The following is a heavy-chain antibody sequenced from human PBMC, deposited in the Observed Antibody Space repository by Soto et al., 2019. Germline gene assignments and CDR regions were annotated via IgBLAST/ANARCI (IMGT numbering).Heavy chain of an antibody. CDR1: GYTFTGYY. D-gene: IGHD3-10*01. CDR2: INPNSGGT. CDR3: ARGRNTMVRGVDMDV. Sequence: ASVKVSCKASGYTFTGYYMHWVRQAPGQGLEWMGWINPNSGGTNYAQKFQGWVTMTRDTSISTAYMELSRLRSDGTAVYYCARGRNTMVRGVDMDVWGQGTTVTVSS. V-gene: IGHV1-2*04. J-gene: IGHJ6*02.